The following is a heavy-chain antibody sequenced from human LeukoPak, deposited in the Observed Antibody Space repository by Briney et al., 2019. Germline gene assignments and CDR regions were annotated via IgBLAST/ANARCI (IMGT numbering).Heavy chain of an antibody. V-gene: IGHV1-58*02. Sequence: ASVKVSCKASGFTFTSSAMQWVRQARGQRREGIGWTVVGSGNTNYAQKFQERVTITRDMSTSTAYMELSSLRSEDTAVYYCAASPHYYDSSGPYGYWGQGTLVTVSS. CDR2: TVVGSGNT. D-gene: IGHD3-22*01. CDR1: GFTFTSSA. J-gene: IGHJ4*02. CDR3: AASPHYYDSSGPYGY.